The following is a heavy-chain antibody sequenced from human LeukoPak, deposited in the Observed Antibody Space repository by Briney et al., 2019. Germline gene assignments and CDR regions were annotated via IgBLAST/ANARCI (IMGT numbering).Heavy chain of an antibody. Sequence: PSETLSLTCTVSGASISSYYWNWIRQPPEKGLEWIGYIYYSGSTNYNPSLKSRVTISVDTSKDQFSLKLSSVTAADTAVYYCARGPPGGQFDPWGQGTLVTVSS. CDR3: ARGPPGGQFDP. D-gene: IGHD3-10*01. CDR2: IYYSGST. CDR1: GASISSYY. V-gene: IGHV4-59*01. J-gene: IGHJ5*02.